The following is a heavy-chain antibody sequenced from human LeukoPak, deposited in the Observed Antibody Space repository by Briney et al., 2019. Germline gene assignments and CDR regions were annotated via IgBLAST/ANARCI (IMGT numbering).Heavy chain of an antibody. Sequence: GASVKVSCKASGYTFTSYYMHWVRQAPGQGLEWMGIINPSGGSTSYAQKFQGRVTMTRDTSTSTVYMELSSLRSEDTAVYHCARGGVKSENYYDSSGYYPYFDYWGQGTLVTVSS. D-gene: IGHD3-22*01. CDR2: INPSGGST. V-gene: IGHV1-46*01. CDR3: ARGGVKSENYYDSSGYYPYFDY. J-gene: IGHJ4*02. CDR1: GYTFTSYY.